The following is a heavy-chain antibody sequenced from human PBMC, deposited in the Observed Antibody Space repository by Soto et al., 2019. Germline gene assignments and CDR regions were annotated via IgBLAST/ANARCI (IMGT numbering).Heavy chain of an antibody. CDR2: INQDGSEK. J-gene: IGHJ4*02. Sequence: GGSLRLSCVASKFTFSNYWMTWVRQAPGKGLEWVANINQDGSEKNYVGSVKGRFTISRDNGNNSLYLHMNSLRAEDTAVYYCARDRSIGARRTDFDYWGLGTLVTVSS. D-gene: IGHD6-6*01. CDR1: KFTFSNYW. V-gene: IGHV3-7*03. CDR3: ARDRSIGARRTDFDY.